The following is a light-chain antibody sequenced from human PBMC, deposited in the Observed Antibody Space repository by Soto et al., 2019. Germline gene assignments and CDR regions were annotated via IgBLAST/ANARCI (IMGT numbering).Light chain of an antibody. CDR1: QSISSY. CDR3: QQSYSALWT. V-gene: IGKV1-39*01. CDR2: AAS. J-gene: IGKJ1*01. Sequence: DIQMTQSPSSLSASVGDRVTITCRASQSISSYLNWYQQKPGKAPMLLIYAASSLQSEVPSRFSGSGSGSDFTLTISSLRPEDFATYYCQQSYSALWTFGQGTKVEIK.